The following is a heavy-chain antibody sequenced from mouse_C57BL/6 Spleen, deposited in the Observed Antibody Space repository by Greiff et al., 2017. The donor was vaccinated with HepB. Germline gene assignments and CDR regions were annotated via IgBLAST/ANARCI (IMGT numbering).Heavy chain of an antibody. Sequence: EVQLQQSGPELVKPGASVKISCKASGYSFTDYNMNWVKQSNGQSLEWIGVINPNYGTTSYNQKCKGKATLTVDQSSSTAYMQLNSLTSEDSAVYYCARGITTVVGTYFDYWGQGTTLTVSS. V-gene: IGHV1-39*01. CDR1: GYSFTDYN. D-gene: IGHD1-1*01. CDR2: INPNYGTT. J-gene: IGHJ2*01. CDR3: ARGITTVVGTYFDY.